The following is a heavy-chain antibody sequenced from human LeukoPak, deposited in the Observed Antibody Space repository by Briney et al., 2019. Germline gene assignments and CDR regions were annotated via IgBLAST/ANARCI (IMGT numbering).Heavy chain of an antibody. D-gene: IGHD3-3*01. CDR1: GYTFTSYG. V-gene: IGHV1-18*01. J-gene: IGHJ4*02. CDR3: ARGLPRYYDFWSGHGHFDY. Sequence: EASVKVSCKASGYTFTSYGISWVRQAPGQGLEWMGWISAYNGNTNYAQKLQGRVTMTTDTSTSTAYMEPRSLRSDDTAVYYCARGLPRYYDFWSGHGHFDYWGQGTLVTVSS. CDR2: ISAYNGNT.